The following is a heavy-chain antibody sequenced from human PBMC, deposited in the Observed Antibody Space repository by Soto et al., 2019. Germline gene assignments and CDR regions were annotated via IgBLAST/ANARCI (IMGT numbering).Heavy chain of an antibody. Sequence: SETLSLTSAVYGGSFSGYDGSWIRQPPGKGLEWIGEINHSGSTNYNPSLKSRVTISVDTSKNQFSLKLSSVTAADTAVYYCARGDYGDYVGLDYYYYYYGMDVWGQGTTVTVSS. CDR2: INHSGST. V-gene: IGHV4-34*01. D-gene: IGHD4-17*01. CDR1: GGSFSGYD. CDR3: ARGDYGDYVGLDYYYYYYGMDV. J-gene: IGHJ6*02.